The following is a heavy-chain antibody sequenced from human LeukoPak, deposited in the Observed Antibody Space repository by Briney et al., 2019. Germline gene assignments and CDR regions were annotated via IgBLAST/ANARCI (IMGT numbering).Heavy chain of an antibody. Sequence: GGSLRLSCAASGFTFSSYSMNWVRQAPGKGLEWVSSINSSSTYIYYADSVKGRFTISRDNAKSSLYPQMNSLRAEDTAVYYCARDYCRSARCYNVDYWGQGSLVTVSS. V-gene: IGHV3-21*01. D-gene: IGHD2-2*02. CDR1: GFTFSSYS. CDR2: INSSSTYI. CDR3: ARDYCRSARCYNVDY. J-gene: IGHJ4*02.